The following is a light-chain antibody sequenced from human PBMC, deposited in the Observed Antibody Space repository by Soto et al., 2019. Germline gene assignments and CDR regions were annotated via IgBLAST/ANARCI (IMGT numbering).Light chain of an antibody. V-gene: IGLV3-21*04. CDR1: NIGTKS. CDR3: QVWDRSSDHRVV. J-gene: IGLJ2*01. CDR2: YDS. Sequence: SYDLTQPPSVSVAPGKTARISCGRTNIGTKSVHWYQQKPGQAPVLVIYYDSARPSGIPERFSGSNAGNTATLTISTVEAGDEADYYCQVWDRSSDHRVVFGGGTKLTVL.